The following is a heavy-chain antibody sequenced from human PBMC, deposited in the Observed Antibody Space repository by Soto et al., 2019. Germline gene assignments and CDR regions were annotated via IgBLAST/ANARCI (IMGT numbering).Heavy chain of an antibody. CDR1: GGSISSGGYY. D-gene: IGHD4-17*01. CDR2: IYYSGST. CDR3: ARAMTTVTTIDY. J-gene: IGHJ4*02. Sequence: NPSETLSLTCTVSGGSISSGGYYWSWIRQHPGKGLEWIGYIYYSGSTYYNPSLKSRVTISVDRSKNQFSLKLSSVTAADTAVYYCARAMTTVTTIDYWGQGTLVTVSS. V-gene: IGHV4-31*03.